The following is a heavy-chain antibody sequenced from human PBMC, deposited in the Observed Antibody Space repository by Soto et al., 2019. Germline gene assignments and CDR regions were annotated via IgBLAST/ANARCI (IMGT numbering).Heavy chain of an antibody. CDR1: GGTFSSYA. D-gene: IGHD3-22*01. V-gene: IGHV1-69*13. CDR2: NIPIFGTA. J-gene: IGHJ3*02. CDR3: ARVDRYYYGSSGPEDAFDI. Sequence: SVKVSCKASGGTFSSYAISWVRQAPGQGLDWMGGNIPIFGTANYAQKFQGRVTITADESTSTAYMELSSLRSEDTAVYYCARVDRYYYGSSGPEDAFDIWGQGTMVTVAS.